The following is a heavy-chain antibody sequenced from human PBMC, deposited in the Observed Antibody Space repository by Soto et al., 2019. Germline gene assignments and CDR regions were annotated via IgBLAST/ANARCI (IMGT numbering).Heavy chain of an antibody. Sequence: VRQAPGQGLEWMGIINPRGGTTSYAQKFQGRVTMTRDTSTSTVYMELSSLRSEDTAVYYCARDFIPTRDFDYWGPGTLVTVSS. CDR2: INPRGGTT. V-gene: IGHV1-46*01. CDR3: ARDFIPTRDFDY. D-gene: IGHD3-16*01. J-gene: IGHJ4*02.